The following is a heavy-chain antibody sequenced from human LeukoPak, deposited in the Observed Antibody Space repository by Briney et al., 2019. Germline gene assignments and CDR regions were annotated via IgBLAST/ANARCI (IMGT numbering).Heavy chain of an antibody. D-gene: IGHD5-18*01. J-gene: IGHJ4*02. CDR3: ARVGEYSYGYSNYFDY. V-gene: IGHV3-30-3*01. Sequence: PGGSLRLSCAVSGFIVSSNELSWVRQGPGKGLEWVAVISYDGSNKYYADSVKGRFTISRDNSKNTLYLQMNSLRAEDTAVYYCARVGEYSYGYSNYFDYWGQGTLVTVSS. CDR2: ISYDGSNK. CDR1: GFIVSSNE.